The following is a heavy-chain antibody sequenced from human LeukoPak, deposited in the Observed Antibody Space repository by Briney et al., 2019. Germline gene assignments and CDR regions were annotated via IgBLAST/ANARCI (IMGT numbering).Heavy chain of an antibody. V-gene: IGHV3-21*01. CDR3: ARDLPTGTYRAYFDN. CDR2: ISSTSSYR. Sequence: GGSLRLSCAASGFTFSSYSMNWVRQAPGKGLEWVSCISSTSSYRYYAASVRGRFTISRDNAKNSLYLQMNSLRAEDTAVYYCARDLPTGTYRAYFDNWGQGTLVTVSS. D-gene: IGHD1-26*01. CDR1: GFTFSSYS. J-gene: IGHJ4*02.